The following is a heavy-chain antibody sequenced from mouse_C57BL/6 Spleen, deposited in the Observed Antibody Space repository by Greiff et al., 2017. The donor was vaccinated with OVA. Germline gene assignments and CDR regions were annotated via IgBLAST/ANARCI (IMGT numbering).Heavy chain of an antibody. Sequence: QVQLQQPGAELVMPGASVKLSCKASGYTFTSYWMHWVKQRPGQGLEWIGEIDPSDSYTNYNQKFKGKSTLTVDKSSTTAYMQLSSLTSEDSAVYYCARTYYSNLFAYWGQGTLVTVSA. V-gene: IGHV1-69*01. CDR2: IDPSDSYT. J-gene: IGHJ3*01. CDR1: GYTFTSYW. CDR3: ARTYYSNLFAY. D-gene: IGHD2-5*01.